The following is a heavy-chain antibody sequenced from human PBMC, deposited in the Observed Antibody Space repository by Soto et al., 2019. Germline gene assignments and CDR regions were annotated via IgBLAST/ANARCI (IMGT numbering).Heavy chain of an antibody. D-gene: IGHD2-2*01. CDR2: IIPILGIA. Sequence: QVQLVQSGAEVKKPGSSVKVSCKASGGTFSSYTISWVRQAPGQGLEWMGRIIPILGIANYAQKFQGRVTITADKSTSASYMELSSMRSEDTAVYYCAFYCSSKSCYSNWFYPCGQGTLVAFSS. CDR3: AFYCSSKSCYSNWFYP. J-gene: IGHJ5*02. V-gene: IGHV1-69*02. CDR1: GGTFSSYT.